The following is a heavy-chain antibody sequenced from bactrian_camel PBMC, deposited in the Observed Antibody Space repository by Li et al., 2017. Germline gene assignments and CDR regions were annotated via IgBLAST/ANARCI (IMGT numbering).Heavy chain of an antibody. CDR2: IDSRGMK. D-gene: IGHD6*01. Sequence: HVQLVESGGGSVQAGGSLRLSCVASGITYCSVDMAWYRQAPGKQREFVSGIDSRGMKNYADFVKGRFTISRDYDSNTVYLQMNSLTPEDTAVYYCAARIGGNGVLFGCTVVTGRNLFGYWGQGTQVTVS. J-gene: IGHJ4*01. CDR1: GITYCSVD. V-gene: IGHV3S53*01. CDR3: AARIGGNGVLFGCTVVTGRNLFGY.